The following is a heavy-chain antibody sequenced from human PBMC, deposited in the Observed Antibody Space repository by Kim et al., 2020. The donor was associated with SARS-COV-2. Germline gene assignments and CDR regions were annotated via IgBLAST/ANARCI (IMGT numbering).Heavy chain of an antibody. CDR3: SLGHCSNTSCPEKNYYYYGMDV. Sequence: ASVKVSCKASGYTFTSYYMHWVRQAPGQGLEWMGIINPSGGSIFYAQKFQGRVTMTRDTSTSTVNMELSSLRSEDTAVYYCSLGHCSNTSCPEKNYYYYGMDVWGQGTTVTVSS. CDR1: GYTFTSYY. V-gene: IGHV1-46*01. CDR2: INPSGGSI. J-gene: IGHJ6*02. D-gene: IGHD2-2*01.